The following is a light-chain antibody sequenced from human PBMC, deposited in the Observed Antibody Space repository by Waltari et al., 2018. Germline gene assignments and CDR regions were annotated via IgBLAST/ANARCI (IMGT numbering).Light chain of an antibody. J-gene: IGKJ4*01. CDR1: QSVSSY. Sequence: EIVLTQSPATLSLSPGERATLSCRASQSVSSYLAWYQQRPGQAPRLLIYETSNRATGIPARFSGSGSGTDFTFTISSLEPEDFAVYYCQQRSDWPSFGGGTKVEIK. CDR3: QQRSDWPS. CDR2: ETS. V-gene: IGKV3-11*01.